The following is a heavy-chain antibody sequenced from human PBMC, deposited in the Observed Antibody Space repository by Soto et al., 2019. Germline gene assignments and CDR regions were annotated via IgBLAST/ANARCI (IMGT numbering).Heavy chain of an antibody. CDR3: SRYLRDGTYCIAF. CDR2: ISAYNGST. D-gene: IGHD1-26*01. V-gene: IGHV1-18*01. Sequence: WEQQAPGQGLEWMGWISAYNGSTNYAQKLQGRVTMTTDTSTSTAYMELRSLRSDATPVYYCSRYLRDGTYCIAF. J-gene: IGHJ3*01.